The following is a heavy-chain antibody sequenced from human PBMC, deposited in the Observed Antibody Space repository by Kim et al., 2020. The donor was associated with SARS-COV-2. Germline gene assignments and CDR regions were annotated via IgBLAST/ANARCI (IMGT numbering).Heavy chain of an antibody. CDR2: IYYSGST. D-gene: IGHD3-3*01. CDR3: AREKGGGYYGY. J-gene: IGHJ4*02. CDR1: GGSVSSGSYY. Sequence: SETLSLTCTVSGGSVSSGSYYWSWIRQPPGKGLEWIGYIYYSGSTNYNPSLKSRVTISVDTSKNQFSLKLSSVTAADTAVYYCAREKGGGYYGYWGQGTLVTVSS. V-gene: IGHV4-61*01.